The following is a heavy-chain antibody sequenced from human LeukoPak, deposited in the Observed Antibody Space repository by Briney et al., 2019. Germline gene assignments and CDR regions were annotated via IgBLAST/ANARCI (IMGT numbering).Heavy chain of an antibody. CDR3: ARDRGYGDYGDAFDI. CDR2: IYTSGTT. D-gene: IGHD4-17*01. V-gene: IGHV4-61*02. CDR1: GGSISSGSYY. J-gene: IGHJ3*02. Sequence: PSETLSLTCTVSGGSISSGSYYWSWIRQPAGKGLEWIGRIYTSGTTNYNPSLKSRVTISVDTPKNQFSLKLSSVTAADTAVYYCARDRGYGDYGDAFDIWGQGTMVTVSS.